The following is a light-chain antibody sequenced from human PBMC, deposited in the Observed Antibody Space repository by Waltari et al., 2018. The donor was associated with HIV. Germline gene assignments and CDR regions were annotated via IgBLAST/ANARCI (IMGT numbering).Light chain of an antibody. CDR1: ALPTKY. V-gene: IGLV3-10*01. Sequence: SYELTQPPSVSVSPGQTARITCSGDALPTKYAYWYQQKSGQAPVLVLYEDSKRPAGLPKRCSGSNSGTMSTLTISGAQVEDEADYYCYSTDSSGNHRGVFGTGTKVTVL. J-gene: IGLJ1*01. CDR3: YSTDSSGNHRGV. CDR2: EDS.